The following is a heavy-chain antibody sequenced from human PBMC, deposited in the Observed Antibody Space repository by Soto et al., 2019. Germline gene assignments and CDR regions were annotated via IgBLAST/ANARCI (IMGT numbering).Heavy chain of an antibody. V-gene: IGHV3-13*01. CDR2: IGTAGDT. J-gene: IGHJ3*02. CDR1: GFTFSSYD. D-gene: IGHD3-22*01. Sequence: PGGSLRLSCAASGFTFSSYDMHWVRQATGKGLEWVSAIGTAGDTYYPGSVKGRFTISRENAKNSLYLQMNSLRAEDTAVYYCAKSHYDSSGYGAFDIWGQGTMVTVSS. CDR3: AKSHYDSSGYGAFDI.